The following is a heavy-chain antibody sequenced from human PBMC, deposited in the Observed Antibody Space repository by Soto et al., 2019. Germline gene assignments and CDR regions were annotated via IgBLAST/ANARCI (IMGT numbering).Heavy chain of an antibody. D-gene: IGHD2-2*01. Sequence: EVQLVESGGGLVQPGGSLRLSCAGSGFTFSHYEMNWVRQAPGKGLEWVSYITPSGKTIYYADSVKGRFTISRDNATNSLYLQMNSLRAEDTAVYYCARDYGGSSTTCDYLDVWGQGTTVTVSS. CDR2: ITPSGKTI. V-gene: IGHV3-48*03. CDR3: ARDYGGSSTTCDYLDV. CDR1: GFTFSHYE. J-gene: IGHJ6*03.